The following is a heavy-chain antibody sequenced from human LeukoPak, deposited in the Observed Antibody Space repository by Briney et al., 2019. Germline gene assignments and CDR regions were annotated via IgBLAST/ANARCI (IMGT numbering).Heavy chain of an antibody. J-gene: IGHJ4*02. Sequence: SETLSLTCSVSDYSIRDGYYWGWVRQSPGKGLEWIGSIFHSGRTSYSPSLKSRVTMSVDTSKNQFSLKLNSVAAADTAIYYCARDVAGLYYFDYWGQGTLVTVSS. CDR3: ARDVAGLYYFDY. CDR2: IFHSGRT. D-gene: IGHD2-15*01. CDR1: DYSIRDGYY. V-gene: IGHV4-38-2*02.